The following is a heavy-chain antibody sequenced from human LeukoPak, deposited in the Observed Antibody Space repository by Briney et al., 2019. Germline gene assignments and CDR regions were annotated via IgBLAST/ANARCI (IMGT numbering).Heavy chain of an antibody. D-gene: IGHD2-15*01. J-gene: IGHJ3*02. Sequence: GASVKVSCKASGYTFTSYGISWVRQAPGQGLEGMGWISAYSGHTYYARKLQGRVTMTTHTSTSTAYMELRSLRSDDTAVYYCARVYCSGGSCLDAFDIWGQGTMVTVSS. V-gene: IGHV1-18*01. CDR1: GYTFTSYG. CDR2: ISAYSGHT. CDR3: ARVYCSGGSCLDAFDI.